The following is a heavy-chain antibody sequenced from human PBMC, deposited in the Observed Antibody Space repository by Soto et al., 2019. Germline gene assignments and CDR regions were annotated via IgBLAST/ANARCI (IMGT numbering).Heavy chain of an antibody. CDR1: GVNTSFYN. D-gene: IGHD1-20*01. Sequence: WCLRRTCAASGVNTSFYNMSWVRQTPGKVLEWVAALSRSGGATYYADSVKGRFTISRDNSKNTLYLHMNSLRADDTAAYYCAKWHTYNSESLAFSGFDGRGQGTQVPVSS. V-gene: IGHV3-23*01. CDR2: LSRSGGAT. CDR3: AKWHTYNSESLAFSGFDG. J-gene: IGHJ4*02.